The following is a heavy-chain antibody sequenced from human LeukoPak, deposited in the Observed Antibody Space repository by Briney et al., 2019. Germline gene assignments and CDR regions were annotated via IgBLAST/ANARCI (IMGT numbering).Heavy chain of an antibody. CDR2: INHSGST. D-gene: IGHD3-3*01. CDR3: ARGPPPSYDFWSGYYEGYYFDY. CDR1: GASFSGYY. J-gene: IGHJ4*02. Sequence: SETLSLTCAVYGASFSGYYWSWIRQPPGKGLEWIGEINHSGSTNYNPSLKSRVTISVDTSKNQFSLKLSSVTAADTAVYYCARGPPPSYDFWSGYYEGYYFDYWGQGTLVTVSS. V-gene: IGHV4-34*01.